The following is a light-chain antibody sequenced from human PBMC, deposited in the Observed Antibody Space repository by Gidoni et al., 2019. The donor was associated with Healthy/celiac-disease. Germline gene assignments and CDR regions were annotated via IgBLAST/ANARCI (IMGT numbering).Light chain of an antibody. CDR2: GAS. CDR1: QSVSRSY. CDR3: QQYGSSPGT. V-gene: IGKV3-20*01. J-gene: IGKJ1*01. Sequence: DIVLTQSPGTLSLSPGERATLSCRASQSVSRSYLAWYQQKPGQAPGLLIYGASSRATGIPDRFSGSGSGTDFTLTISRLEPEDFAVYYCQQYGSSPGTFGQXTKVEIK.